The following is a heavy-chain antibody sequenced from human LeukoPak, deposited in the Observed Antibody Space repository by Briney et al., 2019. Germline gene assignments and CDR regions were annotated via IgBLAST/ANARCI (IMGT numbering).Heavy chain of an antibody. Sequence: SETLSPTCTVSGGSISSGGYYWSWLRQHPGKGLEWIGYIYYSGSTYYNPSLKSRVTISVDTSKNQFSLKLSSVTAADTAVYYCAREGSSGYDYWGQGTLVTVSS. CDR2: IYYSGST. V-gene: IGHV4-31*03. CDR1: GGSISSGGYY. D-gene: IGHD3-22*01. J-gene: IGHJ4*02. CDR3: AREGSSGYDY.